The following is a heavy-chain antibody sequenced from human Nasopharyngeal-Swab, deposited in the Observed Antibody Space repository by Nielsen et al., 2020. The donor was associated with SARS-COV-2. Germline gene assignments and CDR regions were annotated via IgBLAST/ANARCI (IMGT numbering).Heavy chain of an antibody. Sequence: WIRQPPGKGLEWVAVIWYDGSNKYYADSVKGRFTISRDSSKNTLYLQMNSLRAEDTAVYYCARDLGENSSIDYWGQGTLVTVSS. D-gene: IGHD3-16*01. CDR2: IWYDGSNK. V-gene: IGHV3-33*01. CDR3: ARDLGENSSIDY. J-gene: IGHJ4*02.